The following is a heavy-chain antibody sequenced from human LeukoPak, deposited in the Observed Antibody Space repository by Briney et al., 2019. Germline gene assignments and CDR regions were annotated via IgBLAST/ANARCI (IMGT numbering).Heavy chain of an antibody. J-gene: IGHJ4*02. V-gene: IGHV3-30*01. D-gene: IGHD6-13*01. CDR3: ARGGAAACFDY. Sequence: GGSLRLSCAASGFIFSSYAIHWVRQAPGKGLEWVAVISYDGSNKYYADSVKGRFTISRDNSKNTLYLQMNSLRAEDTAVYYCARGGAAACFDYWGQGTLVTVSS. CDR1: GFIFSSYA. CDR2: ISYDGSNK.